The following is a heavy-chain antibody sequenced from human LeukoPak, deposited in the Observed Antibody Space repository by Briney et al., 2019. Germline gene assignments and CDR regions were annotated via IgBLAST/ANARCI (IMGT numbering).Heavy chain of an antibody. V-gene: IGHV4-30-4*08. J-gene: IGHJ4*02. CDR2: IYYSGST. CDR3: VRTEVSSGSEDY. CDR1: GGSIISSAYY. D-gene: IGHD6-19*01. Sequence: PSETLSLTCTVSGGSIISSAYYWSWIRQPPGKGLEWIEYIYYSGSTYYNPSLKSRVTISLDTSKNQYSLKLSSVTAADTAVYYCVRTEVSSGSEDYWGQGTLVTVSS.